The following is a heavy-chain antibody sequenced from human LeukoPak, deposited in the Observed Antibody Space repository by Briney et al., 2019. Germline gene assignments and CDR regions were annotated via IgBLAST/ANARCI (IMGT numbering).Heavy chain of an antibody. CDR2: ISGGGGST. CDR3: AKGGYCSSTSCYVGWFDP. Sequence: GGSLRLSCAASGFTFSSYVMNWVRQALGKGLEWVSVISGGGGSTYYADSVKGRFTISRDNSKNTLFLQMNSLRAEDTAVYYCAKGGYCSSTSCYVGWFDPWGQGTLVTVSS. D-gene: IGHD2-2*01. CDR1: GFTFSSYV. V-gene: IGHV3-23*01. J-gene: IGHJ5*02.